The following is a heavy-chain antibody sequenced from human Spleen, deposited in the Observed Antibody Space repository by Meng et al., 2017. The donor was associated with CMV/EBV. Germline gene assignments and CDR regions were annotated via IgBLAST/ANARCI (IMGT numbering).Heavy chain of an antibody. CDR3: ETRDI. V-gene: IGHV3-23*01. CDR1: GFTFNTYA. CDR2: ITDSGDRT. J-gene: IGHJ4*02. Sequence: GSLKISCAASGFTFNTYAMSWVRQAPGQGLQWVASITDSGDRTFYADSVKGRFTISRDNSNNTLSLQMHSLRVDDTAIYYCETRDIWGQGTLVTVSS.